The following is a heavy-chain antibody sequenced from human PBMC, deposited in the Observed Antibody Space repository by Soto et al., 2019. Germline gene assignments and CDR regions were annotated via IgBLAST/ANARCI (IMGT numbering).Heavy chain of an antibody. CDR2: IIPIFGTA. CDR1: GGTFSSYA. CDR3: ARGSYYDSSGYYCAFDI. Sequence: SVRVSCKASGGTFSSYAISWVRQAPGQGLEWMGGIIPIFGTANYAQKFQGRVTITADESTSTAYMELSSLRSEDTAVYYCARGSYYDSSGYYCAFDIWGQGTTVTGSS. V-gene: IGHV1-69*13. J-gene: IGHJ3*02. D-gene: IGHD3-22*01.